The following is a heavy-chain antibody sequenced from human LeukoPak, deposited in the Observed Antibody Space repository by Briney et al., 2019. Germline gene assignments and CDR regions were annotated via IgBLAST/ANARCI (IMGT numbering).Heavy chain of an antibody. CDR3: ARARYCSGGSCYYNNWFDP. V-gene: IGHV4-61*01. Sequence: SETLSLTCTVSGGSVSSATYYWNWIRQPPGKGLEWIGYIYYSGSTNYNPSLKSRVTISVDTSKNQFSLNLSSVTAADTAVYYCARARYCSGGSCYYNNWFDPWGQGTLVTVSS. CDR1: GGSVSSATYY. J-gene: IGHJ5*02. CDR2: IYYSGST. D-gene: IGHD2-15*01.